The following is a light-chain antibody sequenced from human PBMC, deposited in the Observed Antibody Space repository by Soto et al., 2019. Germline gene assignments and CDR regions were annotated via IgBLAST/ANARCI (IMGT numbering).Light chain of an antibody. Sequence: DIQMTQSPSSLSASVGDRVTITCRASQSIATFLNWYQQRPGQAPRLLIYAASNLENGVPSTFSRSGSDTVLSLTISSLQPADFATYYCQPSYRTPVTLGQGTKLEI. CDR1: QSIATF. V-gene: IGKV1-39*01. CDR3: QPSYRTPVT. J-gene: IGKJ2*01. CDR2: AAS.